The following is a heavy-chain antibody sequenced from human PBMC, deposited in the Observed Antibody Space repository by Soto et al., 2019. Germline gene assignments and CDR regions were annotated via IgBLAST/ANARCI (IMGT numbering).Heavy chain of an antibody. D-gene: IGHD3-10*01. V-gene: IGHV4-34*02. Sequence: QVQLQQWGAGLLRPSETLSLTCAFYGGSFDDFYWSWVRQSPGKGLEWVGEISHDGGTNYSPSLAGRVSISVDTSKNQFSLHLRSVTAADTALYYCARGQLVWYGGLTPYHRDMDVWGQGTTVTVSS. CDR3: ARGQLVWYGGLTPYHRDMDV. J-gene: IGHJ6*02. CDR2: ISHDGGT. CDR1: GGSFDDFY.